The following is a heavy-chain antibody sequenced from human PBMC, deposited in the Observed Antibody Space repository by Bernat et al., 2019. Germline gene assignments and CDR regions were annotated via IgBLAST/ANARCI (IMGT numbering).Heavy chain of an antibody. J-gene: IGHJ4*02. CDR1: GLSLTTSKVG. CDR2: VYWDDDK. V-gene: IGHV2-5*02. Sequence: QITLKESGPTLVKPTQTLTLTCSFSGLSLTTSKVGVGWIRQPPGKALEWLAVVYWDDDKRYSPSVKTRLTITKDTSKNQVVLTMTNMDPVDTATYYCAVSSLYSSLYYFDYWDQGTLVTVSS. CDR3: AVSSLYSSLYYFDY. D-gene: IGHD5-12*01.